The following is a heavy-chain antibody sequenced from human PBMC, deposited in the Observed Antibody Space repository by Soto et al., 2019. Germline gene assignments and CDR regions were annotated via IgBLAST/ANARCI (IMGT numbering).Heavy chain of an antibody. J-gene: IGHJ4*02. Sequence: ASVKVSCKASGGTFSSYAISWVRQAPGQGLEWMGGIIPIFGTANYAQKFQGRVTITADKSTSTAYMELSSLRSEDTAVHYCARNKRRYYDSSGYEPYYFDYWGQGTLVTVSS. CDR2: IIPIFGTA. V-gene: IGHV1-69*06. CDR3: ARNKRRYYDSSGYEPYYFDY. D-gene: IGHD3-22*01. CDR1: GGTFSSYA.